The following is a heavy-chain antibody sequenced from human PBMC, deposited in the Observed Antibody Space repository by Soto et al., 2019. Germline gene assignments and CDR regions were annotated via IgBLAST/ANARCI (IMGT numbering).Heavy chain of an antibody. CDR3: ARHCATYHVYGDYVIAWFDP. Sequence: QLQLQESGPGLVKPSETLSLTCTVSGGSISSSSYYWGWIRQPPGKGLEWIGSLYYSGSTYYNPSLKSRVTISVDTSKNQFSLKLSSVTAADTAVYYCARHCATYHVYGDYVIAWFDPWGQGTLVTVSS. D-gene: IGHD4-17*01. CDR1: GGSISSSSYY. V-gene: IGHV4-39*01. CDR2: LYYSGST. J-gene: IGHJ5*02.